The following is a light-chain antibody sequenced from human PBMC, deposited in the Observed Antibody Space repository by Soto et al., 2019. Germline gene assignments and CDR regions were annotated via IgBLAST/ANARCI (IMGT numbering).Light chain of an antibody. CDR2: GAS. CDR1: QSVRSN. J-gene: IGKJ1*01. CDR3: QQYNNWPPAWT. V-gene: IGKV3-15*01. Sequence: EIVMTQSPVTLSVSPGERATLSCRASQSVRSNLAWYQQKPGQAPRLLIYGASTRATGIPARFSGSGSGTEFTLTISSLQSEDFAVYYCQQYNNWPPAWTFGQGTKVDI.